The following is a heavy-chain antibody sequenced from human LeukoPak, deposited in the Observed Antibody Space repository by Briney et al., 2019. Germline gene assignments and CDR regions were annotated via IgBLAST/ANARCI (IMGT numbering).Heavy chain of an antibody. CDR1: GFTFSSYG. D-gene: IGHD3-3*01. V-gene: IGHV3-30*19. CDR2: ISHDGSNK. CDR3: ARSLRFLEWLLLSDY. J-gene: IGHJ4*02. Sequence: GGSLRLSCAASGFTFSSYGMHWDRQAPGKGLEWVAVISHDGSNKYYADSVKGRFTISRDNSKNTLYLQVNSLRAEDTAVYYCARSLRFLEWLLLSDYWGQGTLVTVSS.